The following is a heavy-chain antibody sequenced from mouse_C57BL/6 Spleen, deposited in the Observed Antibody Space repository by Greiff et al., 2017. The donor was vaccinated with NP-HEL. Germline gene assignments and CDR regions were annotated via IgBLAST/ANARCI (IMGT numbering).Heavy chain of an antibody. D-gene: IGHD1-1*01. V-gene: IGHV1-50*01. Sequence: QVQLQQPGAELVKPGASVKLSCKASGYTFTSYWMQWVKQRPGQGLEWIGEIDPSDSCTNYNQKFKGKATLTVDTSSSTAYMQLSSLTSEDSAVYYCARASGSSFYFDYWGQGTTLTVSS. CDR2: IDPSDSCT. CDR3: ARASGSSFYFDY. J-gene: IGHJ2*01. CDR1: GYTFTSYW.